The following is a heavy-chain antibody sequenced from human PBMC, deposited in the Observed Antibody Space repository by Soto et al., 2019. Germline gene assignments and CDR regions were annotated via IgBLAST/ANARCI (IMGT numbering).Heavy chain of an antibody. V-gene: IGHV3-23*01. J-gene: IGHJ4*02. CDR1: GVTFSSYA. Sequence: EVELLDYGGGLVQPGGYLRLSCAASGVTFSSYAMSWVLPAPGEGLEWVSTVSGSGGNTYYADSVKGRFTISRDNSKNTLYMQLNRLRAEDTAVYFCAKGQARSGPNCCDYWGQGTLVSVSS. CDR3: AKGQARSGPNCCDY. CDR2: VSGSGGNT. D-gene: IGHD3-3*01.